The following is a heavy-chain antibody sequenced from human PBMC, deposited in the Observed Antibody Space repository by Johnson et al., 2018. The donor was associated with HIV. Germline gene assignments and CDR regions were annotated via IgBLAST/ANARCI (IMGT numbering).Heavy chain of an antibody. J-gene: IGHJ3*02. Sequence: QMLLVESGGGVVQPGRSLRLSCAASGFTFSSYGMHWVRQAPGKGLEWVAVIYSGGSTYYADSVKGRFTISRENSKNTLYLQMNSLRAEDTAVYFCARDPCTGASCLPGAFDIWGQGTLVTVSS. CDR2: IYSGGST. CDR1: GFTFSSYG. V-gene: IGHV3-NL1*01. D-gene: IGHD2-15*01. CDR3: ARDPCTGASCLPGAFDI.